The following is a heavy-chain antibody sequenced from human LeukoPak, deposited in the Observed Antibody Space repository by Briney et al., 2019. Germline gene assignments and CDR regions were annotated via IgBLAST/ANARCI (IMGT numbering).Heavy chain of an antibody. CDR2: ISISGDGT. D-gene: IGHD4-11*01. CDR3: AKKYSNSWPAFDY. Sequence: GGSLRLSCAGSGFTFNNYAMSWVRQTPRKGLEWVSTISISGDGTYYADPVKGRFTMSRDKSKNTLFLQMSSLRAEDTAVYYCAKKYSNSWPAFDYWGQGTLVTVST. CDR1: GFTFNNYA. J-gene: IGHJ4*02. V-gene: IGHV3-23*01.